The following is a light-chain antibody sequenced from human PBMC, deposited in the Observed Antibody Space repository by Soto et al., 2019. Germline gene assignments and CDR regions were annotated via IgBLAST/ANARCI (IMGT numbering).Light chain of an antibody. Sequence: EIVLTQSPGTLSLSPGERAPLSCRAGQSLTNNYLAWYQQKPGQAPRLLIYAASSRATGIPDRFSGSGSETDFTLAISRLEPEDFAVYYCQQYGSSLPVTFGGGTNVEIK. CDR2: AAS. J-gene: IGKJ4*01. CDR3: QQYGSSLPVT. V-gene: IGKV3-20*01. CDR1: QSLTNNY.